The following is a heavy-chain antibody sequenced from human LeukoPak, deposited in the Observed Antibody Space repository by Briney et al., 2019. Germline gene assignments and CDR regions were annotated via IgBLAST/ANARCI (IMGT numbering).Heavy chain of an antibody. J-gene: IGHJ4*02. CDR1: GYTFTSYA. CDR3: ARGGVGHSSGWYVY. Sequence: ASVKVSCKASGYTFTSYAMHWVRQAPGQRLEWMGWISAYNGNTNYAQKLQGRVTMTTDTSTSTAYMELRSLRSDDTAVYYCARGGVGHSSGWYVYWGQGTLVTVSS. CDR2: ISAYNGNT. D-gene: IGHD6-19*01. V-gene: IGHV1-18*01.